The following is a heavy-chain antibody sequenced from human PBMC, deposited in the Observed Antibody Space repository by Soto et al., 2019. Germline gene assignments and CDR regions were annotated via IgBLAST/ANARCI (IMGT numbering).Heavy chain of an antibody. CDR1: GFTFTSSA. CDR2: IVVGSGNT. D-gene: IGHD1-26*01. J-gene: IGHJ6*02. V-gene: IGHV1-58*01. Sequence: SVKVSCKASGFTFTSSAVQWVRQARGQRLEWIGWIVVGSGNTNYAQKFQERVTITRDMSTSTAYMELSSLRSEDTAVYYCAADPRWELIGYGMDFWGRGTTVTVSS. CDR3: AADPRWELIGYGMDF.